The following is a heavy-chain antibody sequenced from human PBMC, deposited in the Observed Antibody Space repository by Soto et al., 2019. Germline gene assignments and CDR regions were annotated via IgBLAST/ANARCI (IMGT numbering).Heavy chain of an antibody. V-gene: IGHV4-59*01. J-gene: IGHJ6*02. D-gene: IGHD3-10*01. CDR2: IYYSGST. Sequence: SETLSLTCTVSGGSISSYYWSWIRQPPGKGLEWIGYIYYSGSTNYNPSLKSRVTISVDTSKNQFSLKLSSVTAADTAVYYCARSSMVHYYYYGMDVWGQGTAVTVSS. CDR3: ARSSMVHYYYYGMDV. CDR1: GGSISSYY.